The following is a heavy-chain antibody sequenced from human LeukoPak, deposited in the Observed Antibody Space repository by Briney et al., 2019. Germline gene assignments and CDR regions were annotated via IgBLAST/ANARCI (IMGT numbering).Heavy chain of an antibody. D-gene: IGHD6-19*01. J-gene: IGHJ4*02. V-gene: IGHV3-23*01. CDR2: ISGSGGST. CDR3: AKSVKWLVISYFDY. CDR1: GFSFSSYA. Sequence: PGGSLRLSCATSGFSFSSYAMSWVRQAPGKGLEWVSAISGSGGSTYYADSVKGRFTISRDNSKNTLYLQMNSLRAEDTAVYYCAKSVKWLVISYFDYWGQGTLVTVSS.